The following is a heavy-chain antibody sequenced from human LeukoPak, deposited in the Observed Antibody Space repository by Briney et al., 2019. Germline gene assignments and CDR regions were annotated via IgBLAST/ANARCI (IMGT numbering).Heavy chain of an antibody. CDR3: AKSNGYGLVDI. V-gene: IGHV4-34*01. Sequence: PSETLSLTCAVYGGSFSGDFWSWIRQSPGKGLEWIGEINHGGSTTYNPSLQSRVTISLDTSRNQFSLNLNSVTAADTAVYYCAKSNGYGLVDIWGQGTMVTVSS. J-gene: IGHJ3*02. D-gene: IGHD3-10*01. CDR2: INHGGST. CDR1: GGSFSGDF.